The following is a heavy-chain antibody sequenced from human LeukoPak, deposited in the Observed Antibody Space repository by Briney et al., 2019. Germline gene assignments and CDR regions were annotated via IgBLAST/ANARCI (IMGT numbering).Heavy chain of an antibody. V-gene: IGHV4-39*07. Sequence: SETLSLTCTVSGGSISSSNSYWGWIRQPPGKGLEWIGGIYCSGITYYNPSLKSRVTISVDTSRNQFSLKLSSVTAADTAVYYCAREITWHMDVWGKGTMVTVSS. CDR1: GGSISSSNSY. J-gene: IGHJ6*03. D-gene: IGHD1-14*01. CDR3: AREITWHMDV. CDR2: IYCSGIT.